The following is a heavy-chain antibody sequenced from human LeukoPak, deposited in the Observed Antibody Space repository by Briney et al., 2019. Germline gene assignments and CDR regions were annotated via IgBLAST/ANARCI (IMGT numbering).Heavy chain of an antibody. CDR3: ARGIVSDSGRITIFGVVMTNNWFDP. D-gene: IGHD3-3*01. CDR2: INPNSGGT. J-gene: IGHJ5*02. V-gene: IGHV1-2*02. Sequence: ASVKVSCKASGYTFTGYYMHWVRQAPGQGLEWMEWINPNSGGTNYAQKFQGRVTMTRDTSISTAYMELSRLRSDDTAVYYCARGIVSDSGRITIFGVVMTNNWFDPWGQGTLVTVSS. CDR1: GYTFTGYY.